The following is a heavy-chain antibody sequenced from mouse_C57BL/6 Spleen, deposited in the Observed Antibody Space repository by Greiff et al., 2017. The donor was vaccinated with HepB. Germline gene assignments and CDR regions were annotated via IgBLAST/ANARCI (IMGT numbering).Heavy chain of an antibody. J-gene: IGHJ3*01. CDR2: IYPGSGST. V-gene: IGHV1-55*01. CDR3: ARGDYGNFPWFAY. CDR1: GYTFTSYW. D-gene: IGHD2-1*01. Sequence: QVQLQQPGAELVKPGASVKMSRKASGYTFTSYWITWVKQRPGQGLEWIGGIYPGSGSTNYNEKFKSKATLTVDTSSSTAYMQLSSLTSEDSAVYYCARGDYGNFPWFAYWGQGTLVTVSA.